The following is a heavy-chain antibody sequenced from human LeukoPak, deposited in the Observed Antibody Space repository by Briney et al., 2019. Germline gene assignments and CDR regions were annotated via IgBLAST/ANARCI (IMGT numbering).Heavy chain of an antibody. Sequence: GGSLRLSCAASGFTFSSYAMSWVRQAPGKGLEWVSAISGSGGSTYYADSVKGRFTISRDNSKNTLYLQMNSLRAEDTAVYYFARSPDGYGDISFDYWGQGTLVTVSS. D-gene: IGHD4-17*01. CDR3: ARSPDGYGDISFDY. CDR1: GFTFSSYA. CDR2: ISGSGGST. V-gene: IGHV3-23*01. J-gene: IGHJ4*02.